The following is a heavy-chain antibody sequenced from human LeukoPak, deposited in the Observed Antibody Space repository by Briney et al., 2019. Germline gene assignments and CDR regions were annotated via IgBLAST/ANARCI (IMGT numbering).Heavy chain of an antibody. CDR3: AKSNGYGLVDI. V-gene: IGHV4-39*07. CDR1: GDSIVNDRYY. CDR2: IFHTGDK. J-gene: IGHJ3*02. Sequence: SETLSLICTVSGDSIVNDRYYWGWVRQPPGTGLEWIDSIFHTGDKYYNPSLKSRLTLSIDASRNQFSLKLNSVTAADTAVYYCAKSNGYGLVDIWGQGTMVTVSS. D-gene: IGHD3-10*01.